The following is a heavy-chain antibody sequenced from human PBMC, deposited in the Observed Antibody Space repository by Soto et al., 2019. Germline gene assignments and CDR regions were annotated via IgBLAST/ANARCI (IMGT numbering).Heavy chain of an antibody. Sequence: PSETLSLTCAVYGGSFSGYYWSWIRQPPGKGLEWIGEINHSGSTNYNPSLKSRVTISVDTSKNQFSLKLSSVTAADTAVYYCARGHGPVTYYYFDYWGQGALVTVSS. CDR2: INHSGST. CDR3: ARGHGPVTYYYFDY. CDR1: GGSFSGYY. J-gene: IGHJ4*02. D-gene: IGHD4-17*01. V-gene: IGHV4-34*01.